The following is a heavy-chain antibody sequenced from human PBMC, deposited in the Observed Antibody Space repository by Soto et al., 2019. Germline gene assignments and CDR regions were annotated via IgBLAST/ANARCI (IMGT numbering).Heavy chain of an antibody. D-gene: IGHD3-22*01. Sequence: QVHLVQPGAEVKKPGASVKVSCKASGYTLTSYGISWVRQAPGQGLQWMGWISAYNGNTNYADKFQGRVTMTTDTSTSTAQMEVGSLRSDDTAVYYCARAGAFYETSGYPWSTFDIWGEGTMVTVSS. V-gene: IGHV1-18*01. CDR2: ISAYNGNT. J-gene: IGHJ3*02. CDR1: GYTLTSYG. CDR3: ARAGAFYETSGYPWSTFDI.